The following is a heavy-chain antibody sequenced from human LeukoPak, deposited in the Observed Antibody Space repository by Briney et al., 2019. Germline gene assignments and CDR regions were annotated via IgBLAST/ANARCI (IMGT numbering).Heavy chain of an antibody. V-gene: IGHV4-31*03. CDR1: GDSISSGDYY. CDR2: INYSGTT. Sequence: SETLSLTCTVSGDSISSGDYYWRWARQHPGRGLEWIVYINYSGTTYYNPSLTSRVTISVYTSKNQFSLKLSSVTAADTAVYYCARTYCRGGTCYSWDYWGQGTLVTVSS. J-gene: IGHJ4*02. CDR3: ARTYCRGGTCYSWDY. D-gene: IGHD2-15*01.